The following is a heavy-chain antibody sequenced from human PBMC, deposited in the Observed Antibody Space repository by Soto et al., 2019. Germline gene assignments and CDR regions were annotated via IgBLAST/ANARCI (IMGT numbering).Heavy chain of an antibody. CDR3: ARGGGFCGADCYKGGIDY. V-gene: IGHV3-30-3*01. J-gene: IGHJ4*02. D-gene: IGHD2-21*02. Sequence: SGGSLRLSCAASGFTFSPYTMHWVRQTPGKGLEWVAVISYDGNDKYYADSVRGRFTISRDNSKSTLYLLMSSLRAEDTSLYYCARGGGFCGADCYKGGIDYWGQGTLVTVSS. CDR1: GFTFSPYT. CDR2: ISYDGNDK.